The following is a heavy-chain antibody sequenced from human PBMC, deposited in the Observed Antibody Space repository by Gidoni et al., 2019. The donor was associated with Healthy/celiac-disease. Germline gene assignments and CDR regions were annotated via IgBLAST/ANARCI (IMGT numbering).Heavy chain of an antibody. V-gene: IGHV1-69*01. Sequence: QVQLVQSGAAVKKPGSSVKVSCKASGGTFSSYAISWVRQAPGQGLEWMGGIIPIFGTANYEQKFQGRVTITADESTSTAYMELSSLRSEDTAVYYCATSKKVWGGRADAFDIWGQGTMVTVSS. CDR3: ATSKKVWGGRADAFDI. CDR2: IIPIFGTA. D-gene: IGHD3-3*01. J-gene: IGHJ3*02. CDR1: GGTFSSYA.